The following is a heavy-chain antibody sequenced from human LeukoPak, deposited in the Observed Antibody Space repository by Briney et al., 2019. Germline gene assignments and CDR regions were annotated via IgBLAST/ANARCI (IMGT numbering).Heavy chain of an antibody. CDR1: GGSISSYY. Sequence: PSETLSLTCTVSGGSISSYYWSWIRQPPGKGLEWIGYIYYSGSTNYNPSLKSRLTMSIDTSKNQFSLKLSSMTAADTALYYCARVVENWFETWGQGTLVAVSS. J-gene: IGHJ5*02. V-gene: IGHV4-59*08. CDR2: IYYSGST. CDR3: ARVVENWFET. D-gene: IGHD2-15*01.